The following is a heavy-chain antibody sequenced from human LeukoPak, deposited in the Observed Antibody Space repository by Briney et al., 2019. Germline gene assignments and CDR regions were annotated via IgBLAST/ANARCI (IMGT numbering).Heavy chain of an antibody. CDR3: ARAQYGSGSLASRWFDP. V-gene: IGHV4-59*01. J-gene: IGHJ5*02. D-gene: IGHD3-10*01. Sequence: PSETLSLTCTVSGGSISSYYWSWIRQPPGKGLEWIGYIYYSGSTNYNPSLKSRVTISVDTSKNQFSLKLSSVTAADTAVYYCARAQYGSGSLASRWFDPWGQETLVTVSS. CDR1: GGSISSYY. CDR2: IYYSGST.